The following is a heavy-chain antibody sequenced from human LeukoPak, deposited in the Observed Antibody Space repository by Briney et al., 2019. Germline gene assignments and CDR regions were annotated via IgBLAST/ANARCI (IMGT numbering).Heavy chain of an antibody. CDR1: GFSFSTYS. Sequence: GGSLRLSCAASGFSFSTYSMNWVRQVPGKGLEWVSYISSTGSTIYYADSVKGRFTISRDNAKNSLYLQMSSLRAEDTAVYYCARNRYSISWRPYLNDAFDIWGQGTMVTVSS. CDR2: ISSTGSTI. J-gene: IGHJ3*02. D-gene: IGHD6-13*01. V-gene: IGHV3-48*04. CDR3: ARNRYSISWRPYLNDAFDI.